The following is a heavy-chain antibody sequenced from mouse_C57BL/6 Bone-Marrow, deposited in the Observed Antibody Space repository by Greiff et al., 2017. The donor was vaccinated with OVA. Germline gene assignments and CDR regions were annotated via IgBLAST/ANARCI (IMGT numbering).Heavy chain of an antibody. J-gene: IGHJ3*01. CDR3: ARRRSYDGYLAWFAY. CDR2: IYPRSGNT. CDR1: GYTFTSYG. Sequence: VQLQQSGAELARPGASVKLSCKASGYTFTSYGISWVKQRTGQGLEWIGEIYPRSGNTYYNEKFKGKATLTADKSSSTAYMELRSLTSEDSAVYFGARRRSYDGYLAWFAYWGQGTLVTVSA. D-gene: IGHD2-3*01. V-gene: IGHV1-81*01.